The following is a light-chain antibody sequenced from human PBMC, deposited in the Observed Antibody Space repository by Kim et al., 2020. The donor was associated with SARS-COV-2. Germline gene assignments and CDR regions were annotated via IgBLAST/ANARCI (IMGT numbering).Light chain of an antibody. J-gene: IGKJ2*03. Sequence: AAVGDRGTITCRASQSISSYLNWYQQKPGKAPKLLIYAASSLQSGVPSRFSGSGSGTDFTLTISSLQPEDFATYYCQQSYSTPRTSFGQGTKLEIK. CDR1: QSISSY. V-gene: IGKV1-39*01. CDR2: AAS. CDR3: QQSYSTPRTS.